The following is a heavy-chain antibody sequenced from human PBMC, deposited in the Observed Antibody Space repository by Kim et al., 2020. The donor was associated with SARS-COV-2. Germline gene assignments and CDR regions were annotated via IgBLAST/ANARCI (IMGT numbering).Heavy chain of an antibody. J-gene: IGHJ2*01. V-gene: IGHV3-74*01. D-gene: IGHD3-22*01. Sequence: KGRLTISRDNAKNTLYLQMHSLRAEDTAVYYCARTYYYDSSGRYWYFDLWGRGTLVTVSS. CDR3: ARTYYYDSSGRYWYFDL.